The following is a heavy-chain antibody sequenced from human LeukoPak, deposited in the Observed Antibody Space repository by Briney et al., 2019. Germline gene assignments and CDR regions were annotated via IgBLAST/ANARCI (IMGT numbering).Heavy chain of an antibody. CDR2: ISSSSSII. Sequence: GGSLRLSCAASAFTFSDYSMNWVRQTPGKGLEWLSYISSSSSIIYYADSVKGRFTISGDNAKNSLYLQMDSLRAEDTAVYYCARVPVAATPGWDYYGMDVWGQGTTVTVSS. V-gene: IGHV3-48*01. D-gene: IGHD2-15*01. J-gene: IGHJ6*02. CDR3: ARVPVAATPGWDYYGMDV. CDR1: AFTFSDYS.